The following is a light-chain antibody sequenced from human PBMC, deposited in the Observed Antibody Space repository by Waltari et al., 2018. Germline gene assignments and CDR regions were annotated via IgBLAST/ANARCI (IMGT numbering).Light chain of an antibody. CDR1: QSVLYSSNNKNY. CDR3: QQYYSTPPRKT. J-gene: IGKJ1*01. V-gene: IGKV4-1*01. Sequence: DIVMTQSPDSLAVSLGARATINCKSSQSVLYSSNNKNYLAWYQQKPGQPPKRLIYWASTRESGVPDRFSGSGSGTDFTLTISSLQAEDVAVYYCQQYYSTPPRKTFGQGTKVEIK. CDR2: WAS.